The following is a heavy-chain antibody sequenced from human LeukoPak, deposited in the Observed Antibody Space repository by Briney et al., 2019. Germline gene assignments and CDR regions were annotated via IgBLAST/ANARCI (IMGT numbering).Heavy chain of an antibody. CDR2: VSGSGAT. CDR1: GFTFINYG. Sequence: GGSLRLSCAASGFTFINYGMSWVRQAPGKGLEWVSAVSGSGATYYADSVKGRFTISRDNSKNTLYLQMNSLRAEDTAVYYCALGRHTGAFDIWGQGTMVTVSS. V-gene: IGHV3-23*01. J-gene: IGHJ3*02. CDR3: ALGRHTGAFDI. D-gene: IGHD7-27*01.